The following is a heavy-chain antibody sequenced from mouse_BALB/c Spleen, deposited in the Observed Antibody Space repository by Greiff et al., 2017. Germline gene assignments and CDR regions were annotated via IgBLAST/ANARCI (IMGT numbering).Heavy chain of an antibody. D-gene: IGHD2-10*01. CDR2: ISSGSSTI. V-gene: IGHV5-17*02. CDR3: ARWTYYGNYYAMDY. Sequence: EVQVVESGGGLVQPGGSRKLSCAASGFTFSSFGMHWVRQAPEKGLEWVAYISSGSSTIYYADTVKGRFTISRDNPKNTLFLQMTSLRSEDTAMYYCARWTYYGNYYAMDYWGQGTSVTVSS. CDR1: GFTFSSFG. J-gene: IGHJ4*01.